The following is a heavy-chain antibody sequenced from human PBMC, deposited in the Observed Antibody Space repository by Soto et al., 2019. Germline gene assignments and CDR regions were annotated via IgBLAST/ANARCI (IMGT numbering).Heavy chain of an antibody. V-gene: IGHV3-30-3*01. Sequence: GGSLKLSCASSGFTFSSYSMHWVRQAPGKGLEWVAVISYDGSNKYYADSVKGRFTISRDNSKNTLYLQMNSLRAEDTAVYYCARDFDWGQGTLVTVSS. J-gene: IGHJ4*02. CDR2: ISYDGSNK. CDR3: ARDFD. CDR1: GFTFSSYS.